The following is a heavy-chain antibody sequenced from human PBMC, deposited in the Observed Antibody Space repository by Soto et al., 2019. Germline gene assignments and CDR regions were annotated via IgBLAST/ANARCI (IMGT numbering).Heavy chain of an antibody. CDR3: ARPAIVATPKGPLFY. J-gene: IGHJ1*01. CDR2: INSDGIST. D-gene: IGHD5-12*01. V-gene: IGHV3-74*01. Sequence: PGGSLRLSCAASGFTFSSYLMHWVRQAPGKGLVWVSRINSDGISTSYADSVKGRFTISRDNAKNTLYLQMNSLRDEDTAVYYCARPAIVATPKGPLFYWGQGTLV. CDR1: GFTFSSYL.